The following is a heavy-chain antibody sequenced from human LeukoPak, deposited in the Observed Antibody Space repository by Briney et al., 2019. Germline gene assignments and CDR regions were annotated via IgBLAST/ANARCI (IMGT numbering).Heavy chain of an antibody. V-gene: IGHV3-23*01. J-gene: IGHJ1*01. D-gene: IGHD2-15*01. CDR1: GFTFSSYA. Sequence: PGGSLRLSCAASGFTFSSYAVSWVRQAPGKGLEWVSAISGSGGSTNYADSVKGRFTISRDNSKNTLYLQMNSLRAEDTAVYYCAKETPTHCSGGSCKGYFQHWGQGTLVTVSS. CDR2: ISGSGGST. CDR3: AKETPTHCSGGSCKGYFQH.